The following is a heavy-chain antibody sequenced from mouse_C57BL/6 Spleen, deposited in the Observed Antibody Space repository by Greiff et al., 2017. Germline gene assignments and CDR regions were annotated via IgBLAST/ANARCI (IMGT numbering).Heavy chain of an antibody. CDR2: VYPYNGGT. CDR1: GFTFTDYY. V-gene: IGHV1-36*01. J-gene: IGHJ1*03. Sequence: VQLQQSGPVLVKPGPSVKISCKTSGFTFTDYYMHWVKQSHGKSLEWIGLVYPYNGGTSYNQKFKGKATLTVDTSSSTAYMELNSLTSEDSAVYYCARSRGSSYWYFDVWGTGTTVTVSS. CDR3: ARSRGSSYWYFDV. D-gene: IGHD1-1*01.